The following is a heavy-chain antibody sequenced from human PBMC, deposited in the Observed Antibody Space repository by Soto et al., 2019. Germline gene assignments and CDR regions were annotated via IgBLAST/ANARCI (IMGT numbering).Heavy chain of an antibody. J-gene: IGHJ6*02. D-gene: IGHD6-13*01. V-gene: IGHV1-18*01. CDR2: ISAYNGNT. CDR3: ARELQYGYHYYYYGMDV. CDR1: GYTFTSYG. Sequence: GASVKVSCKASGYTFTSYGISWVRQAPGQGLEWMGWISAYNGNTNYAQKLQGRVTMTTDTSTSTAYMELRSLRSDDTAVYYCARELQYGYHYYYYGMDVWGQATTVTVSS.